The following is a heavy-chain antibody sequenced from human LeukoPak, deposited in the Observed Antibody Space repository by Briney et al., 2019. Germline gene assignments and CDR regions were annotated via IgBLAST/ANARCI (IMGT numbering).Heavy chain of an antibody. V-gene: IGHV5-51*01. CDR2: IYPGDSDT. Sequence: GESLKISCKGSGYSFTTCWIGWVRQMPGKGLEWMGIIYPGDSDTRYSPSFRGQVTISADKSISTAYLQWSSLKASDTAMYYCATAHEGLLYYFDYWGQGTLITVSS. J-gene: IGHJ4*02. D-gene: IGHD2/OR15-2a*01. CDR3: ATAHEGLLYYFDY. CDR1: GYSFTTCW.